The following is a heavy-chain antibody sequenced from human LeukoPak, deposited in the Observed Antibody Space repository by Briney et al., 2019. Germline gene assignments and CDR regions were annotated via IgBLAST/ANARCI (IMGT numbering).Heavy chain of an antibody. D-gene: IGHD3-22*01. V-gene: IGHV4-59*01. CDR1: GGSISSYY. CDR2: IYYSGST. CDR3: ARSRDSSGYRNNWFDP. Sequence: TSETLSLTCTVSGGSISSYYWSWIRQPPGKGLEWIGYIYYSGSTSYNPSLKSRVTISVHTSENQVSLKLSSVTAADTAVYYCARSRDSSGYRNNWFDPWGQGTLVTVSS. J-gene: IGHJ5*02.